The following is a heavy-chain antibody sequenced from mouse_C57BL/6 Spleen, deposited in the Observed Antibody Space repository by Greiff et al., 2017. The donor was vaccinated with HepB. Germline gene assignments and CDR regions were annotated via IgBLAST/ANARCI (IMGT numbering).Heavy chain of an antibody. D-gene: IGHD1-1*01. CDR2: IYPGSGNT. Sequence: VKLVESGAELVRPGASVKLSCKASGYTFTDYYINWVKQRPGQGLEWIARIYPGSGNTYYNEKFKGKATLTAEKSSSTAYMQLSSLTSEDSAVYFCAREYYYGSSYWYFDVWGTGTTVTVSS. V-gene: IGHV1-76*01. CDR3: AREYYYGSSYWYFDV. CDR1: GYTFTDYY. J-gene: IGHJ1*03.